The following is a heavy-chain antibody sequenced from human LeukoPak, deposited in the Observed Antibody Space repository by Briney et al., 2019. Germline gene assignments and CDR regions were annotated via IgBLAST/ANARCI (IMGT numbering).Heavy chain of an antibody. CDR3: ASDSSGWYARLGY. CDR1: GGSISSGDYY. CDR2: INHSGST. J-gene: IGHJ4*02. D-gene: IGHD6-19*01. V-gene: IGHV4-39*07. Sequence: SETLSLTCTVSGGSISSGDYYWSWIRQPPGKGLEWIGEINHSGSTNYNPSLKSRVTISVDTSKNQFSLKLSSVTAADTAVYYCASDSSGWYARLGYWGQGTLVTVSS.